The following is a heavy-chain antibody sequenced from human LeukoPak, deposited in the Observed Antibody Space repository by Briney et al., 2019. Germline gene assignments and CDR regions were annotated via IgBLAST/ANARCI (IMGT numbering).Heavy chain of an antibody. V-gene: IGHV3-66*02. D-gene: IGHD6-19*01. J-gene: IGHJ4*02. CDR2: IYSGGTA. CDR3: ARGSSLAAVARGFDY. Sequence: GRSLRLSCASSGFTVSSNYMGWVRQAPGKGLDWGSVIYSGGTAYYADSVKGRFTISRDSSKNILHLQMDRLTVDDTALYYCARGSSLAAVARGFDYWGQGPLVTVSS. CDR1: GFTVSSNY.